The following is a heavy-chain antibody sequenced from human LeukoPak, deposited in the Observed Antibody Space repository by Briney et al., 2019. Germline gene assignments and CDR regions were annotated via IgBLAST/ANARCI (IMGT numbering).Heavy chain of an antibody. CDR3: ARLGFYGDNNWFDP. Sequence: SETLSLTCTVSGGSISSSSYYWGWIRQPPGKGLEWIGSIYYSGSTYYNPSLKSRVTISVDTSKNQFSLKLSSVTAADTAVYYCARLGFYGDNNWFDPWGQGTLVTVSS. CDR1: GGSISSSSYY. V-gene: IGHV4-39*01. CDR2: IYYSGST. J-gene: IGHJ5*02. D-gene: IGHD4-17*01.